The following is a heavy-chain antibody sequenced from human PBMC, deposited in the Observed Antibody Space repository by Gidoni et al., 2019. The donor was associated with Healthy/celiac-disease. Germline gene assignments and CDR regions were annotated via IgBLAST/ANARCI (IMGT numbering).Heavy chain of an antibody. J-gene: IGHJ4*02. V-gene: IGHV3-23*04. CDR3: AGGFVIRLGSYFDY. CDR2: ISGSGGST. Sequence: EVQLVESGGGWVQPGGPLRLPCAASGFTFSSYAMSWVRQAPGKGLEWVSAISGSGGSTYYADSVKGRFTISRDNSKNTLYLQMNSLRAEDTAVYYCAGGFVIRLGSYFDYWGQGTLVTVSS. D-gene: IGHD3-16*02. CDR1: GFTFSSYA.